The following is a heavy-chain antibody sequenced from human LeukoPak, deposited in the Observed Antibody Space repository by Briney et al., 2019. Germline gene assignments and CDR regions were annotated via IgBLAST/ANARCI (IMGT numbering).Heavy chain of an antibody. Sequence: ASVKVSCKASGYIFTGYYMHWMRQAPGQGLEWMGWINPNSGGTNYAQKFQGRVTMTRDTSISTAYMELSRLRSDDTAVYYCARDQTLITFGGVITIFIPPDAFDIWGQGTMVTVSS. J-gene: IGHJ3*02. D-gene: IGHD3-16*02. V-gene: IGHV1-2*02. CDR1: GYIFTGYY. CDR3: ARDQTLITFGGVITIFIPPDAFDI. CDR2: INPNSGGT.